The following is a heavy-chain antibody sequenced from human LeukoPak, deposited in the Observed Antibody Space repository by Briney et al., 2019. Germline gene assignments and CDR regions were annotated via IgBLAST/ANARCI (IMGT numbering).Heavy chain of an antibody. V-gene: IGHV1-69*13. J-gene: IGHJ5*02. CDR1: RGPFPSYA. D-gene: IGHD4-17*01. CDR3: AREENYGDFNWFDP. Sequence: SGQCSSHVPRGPFPSYAITWAGPAPGQGRKWMGGIRPIFGNANYAQKCQGRVKITADESTSTAYMELSSLRSEDTAVYYCAREENYGDFNWFDPWGQGTLVTVSS. CDR2: IRPIFGNA.